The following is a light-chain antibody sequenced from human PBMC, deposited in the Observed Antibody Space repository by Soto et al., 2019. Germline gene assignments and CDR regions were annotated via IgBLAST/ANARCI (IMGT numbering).Light chain of an antibody. CDR3: QQYNNWPPVT. V-gene: IGKV3-11*01. J-gene: IGKJ1*01. CDR2: DAS. CDR1: QSVDNY. Sequence: EIVLTQSPDTLSLSPGERATLSCRASQSVDNYLAWYQQRPGQAPRLLIYDASNRASGIPARFSGSGSGTDFTLTISSLEPEDFAVYYCQQYNNWPPVTFGQGTKVEIK.